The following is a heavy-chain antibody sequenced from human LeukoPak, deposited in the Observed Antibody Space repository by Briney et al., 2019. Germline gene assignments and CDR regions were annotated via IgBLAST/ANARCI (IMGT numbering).Heavy chain of an antibody. D-gene: IGHD5-12*01. J-gene: IGHJ4*02. CDR1: GGSISSYY. V-gene: IGHV4-59*08. CDR2: VYHTGST. CDR3: ASAPRSTRGYSGYSFEDY. Sequence: SETLSLACTVSGGSISSYYWTWIRQPPGKGLEWIGYVYHTGSTNYDPSLKSRVTLSVDTSKNQFSLKLSSVTAADTAVYYCASAPRSTRGYSGYSFEDYWGQGTLVTVSS.